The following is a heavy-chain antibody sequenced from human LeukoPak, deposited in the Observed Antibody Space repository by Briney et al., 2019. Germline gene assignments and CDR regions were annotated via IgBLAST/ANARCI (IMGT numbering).Heavy chain of an antibody. CDR1: GFSFDTYS. V-gene: IGHV3-48*04. J-gene: IGHJ4*02. CDR3: ARVPHDYSDYVAY. CDR2: ISFSSTTI. D-gene: IGHD4-11*01. Sequence: GGSLRLSCAASGFSFDTYSMNWFRQAPGKGLEWVAYISFSSTTIFYADFVKGRSTISRDNAQNSLFLQMSSLRAEDTAVYFCARVPHDYSDYVAYWGQGTLVTVSS.